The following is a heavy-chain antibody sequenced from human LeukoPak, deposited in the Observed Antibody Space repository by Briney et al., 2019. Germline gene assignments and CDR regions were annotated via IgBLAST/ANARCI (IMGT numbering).Heavy chain of an antibody. J-gene: IGHJ3*02. D-gene: IGHD4-17*01. Sequence: SETLSLTCTVSGGSFSSPYWIWIRQPPGKGLEWIGYISYIGSTNYNPSLKSRVTISVDTSMNQFSLRLSSVTAADTAVYYCARDPTTVTKGLDIWGQGTMVTVSS. V-gene: IGHV4-59*11. CDR1: GGSFSSPY. CDR3: ARDPTTVTKGLDI. CDR2: ISYIGST.